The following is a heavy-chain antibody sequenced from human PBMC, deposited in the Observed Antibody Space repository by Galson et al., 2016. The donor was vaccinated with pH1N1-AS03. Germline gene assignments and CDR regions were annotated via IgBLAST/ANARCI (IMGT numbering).Heavy chain of an antibody. D-gene: IGHD3-3*01. J-gene: IGHJ4*02. CDR1: GGSISSGGDY. Sequence: TLSLTCTVSGGSISSGGDYWTWIRQHPGKGLEWIGEINHSGSTAYNPSLRRRLSISLDKSKNQFSLKLSSVTATDTAVYYCARVGKYFDFWSGYSDFDYWGQGTLVTVSS. CDR2: INHSGST. V-gene: IGHV4-31*03. CDR3: ARVGKYFDFWSGYSDFDY.